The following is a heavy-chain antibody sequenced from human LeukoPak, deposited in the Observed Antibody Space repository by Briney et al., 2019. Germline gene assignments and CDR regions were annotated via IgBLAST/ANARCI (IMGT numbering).Heavy chain of an antibody. V-gene: IGHV3-15*01. Sequence: GGSLRLSCAASGFTFSNAWMNWVRQAPGKGLEWVGRIKSKTDGGTTDYAAPVKGRFTIPRDDSKNTLYLQMNSLKTEDTAVYYCTAEKMYYDILTGYYNHDAFDIWGQGTMVTVSS. D-gene: IGHD3-9*01. CDR1: GFTFSNAW. CDR3: TAEKMYYDILTGYYNHDAFDI. J-gene: IGHJ3*02. CDR2: IKSKTDGGTT.